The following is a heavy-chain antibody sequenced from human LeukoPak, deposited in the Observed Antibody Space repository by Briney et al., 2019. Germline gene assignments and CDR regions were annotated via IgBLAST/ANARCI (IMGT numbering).Heavy chain of an antibody. CDR1: GFTFSSYW. Sequence: GGSLRLSCAASGFTFSSYWMSWVRQAPGKGLEWVANIKQDGSEKYYVDSVKGRFTISRDNAKNSLYLQMNSLRAEDTAVYYCARSGYYDFWSGYSDAFDIWGQGTMVTVSS. CDR3: ARSGYYDFWSGYSDAFDI. J-gene: IGHJ3*02. CDR2: IKQDGSEK. D-gene: IGHD3-3*01. V-gene: IGHV3-7*01.